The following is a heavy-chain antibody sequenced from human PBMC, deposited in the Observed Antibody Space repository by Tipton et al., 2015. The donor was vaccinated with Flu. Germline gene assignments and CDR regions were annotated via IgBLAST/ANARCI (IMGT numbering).Heavy chain of an antibody. V-gene: IGHV4-39*01. CDR3: ARPNSSGWTHYFDY. CDR2: IYYSGST. J-gene: IGHJ4*02. Sequence: TLSLTCTVSGGSISSSSYYWGWIRQPPGKGLEWIGSIYYSGSTYYNPSLKSRVTISVDTSKNQFSLKLSSVTAADTAVYYCARPNSSGWTHYFDYWGQGTLVTVSS. CDR1: GGSISSSSYY. D-gene: IGHD6-19*01.